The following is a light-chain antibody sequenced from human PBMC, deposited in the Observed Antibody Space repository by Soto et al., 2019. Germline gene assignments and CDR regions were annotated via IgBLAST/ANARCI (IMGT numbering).Light chain of an antibody. Sequence: QSVLTQPPSVSGAPGQRVTISCTGSSSNIGAGYDVHWYQQLPGTAPKLLIYGSSNRPSGVPDRFSGSKSGTTASLAITGLQAENEADYYCQSYDSSLSPYVSGTGTKVTVL. CDR1: SSNIGAGYD. CDR2: GSS. CDR3: QSYDSSLSPYV. J-gene: IGLJ1*01. V-gene: IGLV1-40*01.